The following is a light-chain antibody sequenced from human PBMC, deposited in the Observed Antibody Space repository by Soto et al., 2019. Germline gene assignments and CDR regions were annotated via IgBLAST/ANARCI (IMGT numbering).Light chain of an antibody. CDR1: SSDIGGYNY. Sequence: QSALTQPASVSGSPGQSITISCTGTSSDIGGYNYVSWYQQHPGKAPKLMIYEVSTRPSGVSNRFSGSKSGNTASLTISGRPAADEADYYCSSYTSSNTPCFFGPGTKLTVL. CDR3: SSYTSSNTPCF. CDR2: EVS. J-gene: IGLJ1*01. V-gene: IGLV2-14*01.